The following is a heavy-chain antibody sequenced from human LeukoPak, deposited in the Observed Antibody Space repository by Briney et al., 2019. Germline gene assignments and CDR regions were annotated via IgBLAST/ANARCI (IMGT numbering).Heavy chain of an antibody. CDR3: ASFSPLFYYDSSGPIDASDI. CDR1: GYTFTGYY. V-gene: IGHV1-2*02. J-gene: IGHJ3*02. CDR2: INPNSGGT. Sequence: ASVTVSCKASGYTFTGYYMHWVRQAPGQGLEWMGWINPNSGGTNYAQKFQGRVTMTRDTSISTAYMELSRLRSDDTAVYYCASFSPLFYYDSSGPIDASDIWGQGTMVTVSS. D-gene: IGHD3-22*01.